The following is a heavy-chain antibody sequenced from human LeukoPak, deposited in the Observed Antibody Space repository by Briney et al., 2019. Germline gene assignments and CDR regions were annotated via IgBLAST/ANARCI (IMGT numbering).Heavy chain of an antibody. Sequence: ASVKVSCKASGYTFTSYGIGWVRQAPGQGLEWMGWINPNSGGTNPKSGATNYAQKFQGRVTMTRDTSISTAYMELSRLTSDDTAVYYCARDMRRGRDYYGSGTLEYWGQGTLVTVSS. CDR2: INPNSGGT. CDR3: ARDMRRGRDYYGSGTLEY. CDR1: GYTFTSYG. V-gene: IGHV1-2*02. J-gene: IGHJ4*02. D-gene: IGHD3-10*01.